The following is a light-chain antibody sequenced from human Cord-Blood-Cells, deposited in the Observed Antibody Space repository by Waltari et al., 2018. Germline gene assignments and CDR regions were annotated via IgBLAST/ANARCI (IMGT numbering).Light chain of an antibody. J-gene: IGKJ4*01. CDR2: DAS. Sequence: DIALTQSPATLSLSPVERATLSCRASQSVSSYLAWYQQKPGQAPRLLIYDASNRATGIPARFSGSGSGTDFTLTISSLEPEDFAVYYCQQRSNWPLTFGGGTKVEIK. CDR1: QSVSSY. CDR3: QQRSNWPLT. V-gene: IGKV3-11*01.